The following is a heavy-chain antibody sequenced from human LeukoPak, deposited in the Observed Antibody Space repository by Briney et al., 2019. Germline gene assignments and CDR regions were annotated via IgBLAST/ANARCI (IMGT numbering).Heavy chain of an antibody. Sequence: PSETLSLTCTVSGGSISSYYWSWIRQPPGKGLEWIGYIYYSGSTNYNPSLKSRVTISVDTSKNQFSLKLSSVTAADTAVYYCARPNITSYYDSRGYDAFDVWGQGTMVTVYS. V-gene: IGHV4-59*08. CDR1: GGSISSYY. CDR3: ARPNITSYYDSRGYDAFDV. J-gene: IGHJ3*01. CDR2: IYYSGST. D-gene: IGHD3-22*01.